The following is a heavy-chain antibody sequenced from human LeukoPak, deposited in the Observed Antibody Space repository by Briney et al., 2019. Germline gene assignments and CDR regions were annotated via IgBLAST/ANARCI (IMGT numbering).Heavy chain of an antibody. CDR3: AGEVRYYDILTGYLGGGYYYYGMDV. CDR2: ISAYNGNT. Sequence: GASVKVSCKASGYTFTSYGISWVRQAPGQGLEWMGWISAYNGNTNYAQKLQGRVTMTTDTSTSTAYMELRSLRSDDTAVYYCAGEVRYYDILTGYLGGGYYYYGMDVWGKGTTVTVSS. V-gene: IGHV1-18*04. CDR1: GYTFTSYG. J-gene: IGHJ6*04. D-gene: IGHD3-9*01.